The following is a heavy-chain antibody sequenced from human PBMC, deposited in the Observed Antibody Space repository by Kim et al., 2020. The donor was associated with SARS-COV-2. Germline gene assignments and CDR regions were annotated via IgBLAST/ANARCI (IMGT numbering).Heavy chain of an antibody. CDR2: ISTSTGNT. Sequence: ASVKVSCKASGYNFIDYGITWVRQAPGHGLEWVGWISTSTGNTNYAQNLQGRVTVTKDTSTRIAYMELRTLTSDDTAVYYCARGNYCDYWGQGTLVTVSS. CDR1: GYNFIDYG. J-gene: IGHJ4*02. CDR3: ARGNYCDY. V-gene: IGHV1-18*01.